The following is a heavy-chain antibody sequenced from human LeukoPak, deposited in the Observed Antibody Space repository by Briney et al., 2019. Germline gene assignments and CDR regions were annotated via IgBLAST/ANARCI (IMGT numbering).Heavy chain of an antibody. J-gene: IGHJ3*02. D-gene: IGHD1-14*01. CDR1: GGSVSSGSYY. Sequence: SETLSHTCTVSGGSVSSGSYYWSWIRQPPGKGLEWIGYIYYSGSTNYNPSLKSRVTISVDTSKNQFSLKLSSVTAADTAVYYCATESDHGAVDIWGQGTMVTVSS. CDR3: ATESDHGAVDI. V-gene: IGHV4-61*01. CDR2: IYYSGST.